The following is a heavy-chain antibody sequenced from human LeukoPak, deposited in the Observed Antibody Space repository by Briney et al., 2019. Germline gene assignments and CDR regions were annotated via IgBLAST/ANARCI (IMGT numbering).Heavy chain of an antibody. J-gene: IGHJ4*01. D-gene: IGHD3-10*01. CDR3: ANDGTGSHTFDY. V-gene: IGHV3-23*01. CDR2: ISGSAYST. CDR1: GFTFGSYR. Sequence: GGSPRLSCAACGFTFGSYRMSWVRQAPGKGLVWVSSISGSAYSTYDADSLKGRFTIARDDSKNTLYLQMNSLTADDTAIYYWANDGTGSHTFDYWGHGTLVTVSS.